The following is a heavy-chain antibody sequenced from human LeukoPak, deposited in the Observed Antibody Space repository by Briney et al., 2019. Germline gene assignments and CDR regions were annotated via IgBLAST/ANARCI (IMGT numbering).Heavy chain of an antibody. Sequence: GGSLRLSCAASGFTFSTYSMNWVRQAPGKGLEWVSSISSGSSSIYYAGSVKGRFTISRDNAKNSLYLQMNSLRAEDTAVYYCAREGYCSGGTCSTGVGYWGQGTLVTVSS. D-gene: IGHD2-15*01. CDR1: GFTFSTYS. CDR3: AREGYCSGGTCSTGVGY. CDR2: ISSGSSSI. J-gene: IGHJ4*02. V-gene: IGHV3-21*01.